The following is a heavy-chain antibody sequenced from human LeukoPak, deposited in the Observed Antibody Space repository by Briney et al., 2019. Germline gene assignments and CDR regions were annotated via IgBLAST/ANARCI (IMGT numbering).Heavy chain of an antibody. V-gene: IGHV1-3*01. CDR1: GYTFTSYD. CDR3: ARDMGDRYSGYVSFDY. Sequence: GASVKVSCKASGYTFTSYDINWVRQAPGQRLEWMGWINAGNGNTKYSQKLQGRVTMTTDTSTSTAYMELSSLRSEDTAVYYCARDMGDRYSGYVSFDYWGQGTLVTVSS. J-gene: IGHJ4*02. D-gene: IGHD5-12*01. CDR2: INAGNGNT.